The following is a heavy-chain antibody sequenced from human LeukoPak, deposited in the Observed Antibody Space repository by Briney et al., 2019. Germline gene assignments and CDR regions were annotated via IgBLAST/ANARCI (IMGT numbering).Heavy chain of an antibody. CDR1: GFTFSTYG. CDR3: VKGNSGSYYGAFDI. Sequence: AGRSLRLSCAASGFTFSTYGMDWVRRAPGKGLEWVAVISNDGSNQDYVDFVKGRFTISRDNSKNTLYLQMNSLRAEDTAIYYCVKGNSGSYYGAFDIWGQGTMVTVSS. D-gene: IGHD1-26*01. J-gene: IGHJ3*02. CDR2: ISNDGSNQ. V-gene: IGHV3-30*18.